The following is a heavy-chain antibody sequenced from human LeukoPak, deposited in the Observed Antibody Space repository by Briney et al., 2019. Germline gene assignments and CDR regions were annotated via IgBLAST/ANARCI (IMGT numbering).Heavy chain of an antibody. V-gene: IGHV3-74*01. D-gene: IGHD5-24*01. Sequence: TGGSLRLSCAASGLTFSSDCMHWVRQGPGKGLVWVSRINGDGRSTSYVDCVKGGFTITRDKAENTLYLQMNSLRAEDTAVYYCARGGRRDGYIVLDNWGQGILVSVSS. J-gene: IGHJ4*02. CDR1: GLTFSSDC. CDR3: ARGGRRDGYIVLDN. CDR2: INGDGRST.